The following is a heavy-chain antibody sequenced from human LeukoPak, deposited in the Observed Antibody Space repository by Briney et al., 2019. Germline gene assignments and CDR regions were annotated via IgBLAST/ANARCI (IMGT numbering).Heavy chain of an antibody. CDR2: INQDGTDK. J-gene: IGHJ4*02. D-gene: IGHD2-8*02. Sequence: GGSLRLSCAASGFTFTTYWTSWIRQAPGKGLEWVANINQDGTDKYYVDSVKGRFTFSRDNAQNSLYLQMSSLRVEDTAVYYCVTYSTGLYKGLEFWGQGTQVTVSS. CDR3: VTYSTGLYKGLEF. V-gene: IGHV3-7*03. CDR1: GFTFTTYW.